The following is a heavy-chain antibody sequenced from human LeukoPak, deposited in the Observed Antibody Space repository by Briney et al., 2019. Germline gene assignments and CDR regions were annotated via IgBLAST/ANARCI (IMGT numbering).Heavy chain of an antibody. CDR2: IIPIFGTA. V-gene: IGHV1-69*06. J-gene: IGHJ5*02. CDR1: GGTFSSYA. Sequence: ASVKVSCKASGGTFSSYAISWVRQAPGQGLEWMGGIIPIFGTANYAQKFQGRVTITADKSTSTAYMELSSLRSEDTAVYYCARVGYSGYLNWFDPWGQGTLVTVSS. CDR3: ARVGYSGYLNWFDP. D-gene: IGHD5-12*01.